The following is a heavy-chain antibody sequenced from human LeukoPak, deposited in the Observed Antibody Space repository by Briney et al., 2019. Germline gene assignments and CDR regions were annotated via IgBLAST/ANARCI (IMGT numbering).Heavy chain of an antibody. Sequence: PGWSLTLSCASTGFTFSCYAMSWVRQAPGKGLDWVSLISGSGGSTYYADSVKGRFTISRDNSKSTLYLQMNSLRAGDTALYYCAKARYNNYYAYNCMDVWGKGTTVTVSS. J-gene: IGHJ6*03. CDR1: GFTFSCYA. CDR3: AKARYNNYYAYNCMDV. V-gene: IGHV3-23*01. CDR2: ISGSGGST. D-gene: IGHD4-11*01.